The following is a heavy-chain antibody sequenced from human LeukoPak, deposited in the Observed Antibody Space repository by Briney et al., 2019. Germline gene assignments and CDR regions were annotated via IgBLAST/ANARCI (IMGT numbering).Heavy chain of an antibody. CDR1: GGSFSGYY. D-gene: IGHD3-10*01. CDR3: ARGKGWFGENWFDP. V-gene: IGHV4-34*01. J-gene: IGHJ5*02. Sequence: SETLSLTCAVYGGSFSGYYWSWIRQPPGKGLEWIGEISHSGSTNYNPSLKSRVTISVDTSKNQFSLKLSSVTAADTAVYYCARGKGWFGENWFDPWGQGTLVTVSS. CDR2: ISHSGST.